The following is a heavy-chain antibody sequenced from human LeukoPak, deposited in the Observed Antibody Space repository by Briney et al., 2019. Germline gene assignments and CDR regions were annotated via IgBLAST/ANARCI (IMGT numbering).Heavy chain of an antibody. CDR3: AREAAGLDY. V-gene: IGHV1-18*01. CDR1: GYTFTTYG. J-gene: IGHJ4*02. CDR2: ISAYNGYT. Sequence: ASVKVSCKASGYTFTTYGSSWVRQAPGQGLEWMGWISAYNGYTNYAQKLQGRVTMTTDTSTSTAYKELRSLRSDDTAVYYCAREAAGLDYWGQGTLVTVSS. D-gene: IGHD6-25*01.